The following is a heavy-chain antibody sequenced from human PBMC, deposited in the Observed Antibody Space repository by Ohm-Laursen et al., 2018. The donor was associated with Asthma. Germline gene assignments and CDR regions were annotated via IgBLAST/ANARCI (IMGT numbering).Heavy chain of an antibody. CDR2: ISSSSSTI. D-gene: IGHD1-26*01. CDR1: GFTFSSYS. V-gene: IGHV3-48*01. CDR3: AGEYSGSYLPEYYFDY. Sequence: SLRLSCTASGFTFSSYSMNWVRQAPGKGLEWVSYISSSSSTIYYADSVKGRFTISRDNAKNSLYLQMNSLRAEDAAVYYCAGEYSGSYLPEYYFDYWGQGTLVTVSS. J-gene: IGHJ4*02.